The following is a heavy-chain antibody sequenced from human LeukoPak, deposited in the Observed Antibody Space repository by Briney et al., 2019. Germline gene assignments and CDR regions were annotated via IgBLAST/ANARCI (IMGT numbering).Heavy chain of an antibody. V-gene: IGHV1-2*02. J-gene: IGHJ4*02. CDR2: INPNSGGT. CDR1: GYTCTGYY. CDR3: ARAMIRYSNDY. D-gene: IGHD6-13*01. Sequence: GASVKVSCKASGYTCTGYYMHWVRQAPGQGLEWMGWINPNSGGTNYAQKFQGRVTMTRDTTISTAYMELSRLRSDDTAVYYCARAMIRYSNDYWGQGTLVTVSS.